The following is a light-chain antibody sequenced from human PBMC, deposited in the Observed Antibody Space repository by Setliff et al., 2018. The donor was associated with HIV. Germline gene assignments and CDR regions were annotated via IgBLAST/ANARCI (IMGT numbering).Light chain of an antibody. Sequence: QSVLTQPASVSGSPGQSITFSCTGTSSDVGNYNLVSWYQHHPGKAPKLMLYEVTKRPSGISDRFSGSKSGDTASLTISGPQAEDEADYYCCSYAGSRTFYVFGTGTKVTV. CDR1: SSDVGNYNL. CDR2: EVT. CDR3: CSYAGSRTFYV. V-gene: IGLV2-23*02. J-gene: IGLJ1*01.